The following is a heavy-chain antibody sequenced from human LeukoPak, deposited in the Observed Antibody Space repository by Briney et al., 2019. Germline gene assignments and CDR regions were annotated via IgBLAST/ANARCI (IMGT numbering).Heavy chain of an antibody. J-gene: IGHJ3*02. CDR1: DDSISSSSHF. CDR2: ISYSGTT. CDR3: ARDWLFGSFDI. D-gene: IGHD3-9*01. V-gene: IGHV4-39*02. Sequence: SETLSLTCTVSDDSISSSSHFWGWIRQPPGKGLEWIGSISYSGTTYYNPSLKSRVTISVDTSKNRFSLNLRSVTAADTAVYYCARDWLFGSFDIWGQGTMVTVSS.